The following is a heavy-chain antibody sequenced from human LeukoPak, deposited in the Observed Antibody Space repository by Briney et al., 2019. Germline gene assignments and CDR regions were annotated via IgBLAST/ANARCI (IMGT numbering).Heavy chain of an antibody. CDR3: STFSGYGFLDY. Sequence: GVSLRLSCAASGFTFSDARMSWVRQAPGKGLEWVGLIKGNDDGGTTDYAAPVKGRVTISRDDLKNTLYLQMNSLRTDDTAIYYCSTFSGYGFLDYWGQGALVTVSS. J-gene: IGHJ4*02. V-gene: IGHV3-15*01. CDR2: IKGNDDGGTT. D-gene: IGHD5-12*01. CDR1: GFTFSDAR.